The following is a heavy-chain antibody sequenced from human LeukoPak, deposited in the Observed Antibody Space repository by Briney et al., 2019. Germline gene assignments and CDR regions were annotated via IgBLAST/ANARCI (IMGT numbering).Heavy chain of an antibody. Sequence: SETLSLTCTVSGGSISSSSYYWGWIRQPPGKGLEWIGSIYYSGSTYYNPSLKSRVTISVDTSKNQFSLKLSSVTAADTGVYYCERHAGGDIAARGGDFDYWGQGTLVTVSS. CDR3: ERHAGGDIAARGGDFDY. V-gene: IGHV4-39*01. D-gene: IGHD6-6*01. CDR1: GGSISSSSYY. CDR2: IYYSGST. J-gene: IGHJ4*02.